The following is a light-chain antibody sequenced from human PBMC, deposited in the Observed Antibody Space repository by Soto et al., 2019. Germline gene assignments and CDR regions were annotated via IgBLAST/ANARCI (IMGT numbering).Light chain of an antibody. Sequence: DIQMTKSPSTLSASVGDRVTITCRASQSISTWLAWYQQKPGKAPKLLIYKASNLEGGVPSRFSGSGSGTEFTITINSLQPDDFATYYCQQYTTYPLTFGGGTKVDIK. CDR3: QQYTTYPLT. CDR1: QSISTW. J-gene: IGKJ4*01. V-gene: IGKV1-5*03. CDR2: KAS.